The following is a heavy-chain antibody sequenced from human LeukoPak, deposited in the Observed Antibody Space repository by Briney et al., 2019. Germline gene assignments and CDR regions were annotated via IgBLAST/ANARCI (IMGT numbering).Heavy chain of an antibody. CDR1: GFTFSSYG. J-gene: IGHJ4*02. CDR2: IWYDGSNK. D-gene: IGHD3-22*01. Sequence: PGRSLRLSCAASGFTFSSYGMHWVRQAPGKGLEWVAVIWYDGSNKYYADSVKGRFTISRDNSKNTLYLQMNSLRAEDTAVYYCAKDLVLGYYYGSSGYYTPESTFDYWGQGTLVTVSS. V-gene: IGHV3-33*06. CDR3: AKDLVLGYYYGSSGYYTPESTFDY.